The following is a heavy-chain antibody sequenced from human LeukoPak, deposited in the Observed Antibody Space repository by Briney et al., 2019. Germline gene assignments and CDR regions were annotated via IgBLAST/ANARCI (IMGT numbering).Heavy chain of an antibody. J-gene: IGHJ4*02. V-gene: IGHV3-23*01. CDR1: GFTFSSSA. CDR2: ISGSGGST. CDR3: AKAQGGYSYFDY. D-gene: IGHD3-22*01. Sequence: GGSLRLSCAASGFTFSSSAMSWVRQAPGKELEWVSGISGSGGSTFNADSVKGRFTISRDNSKNTLYLQMNSLRAEDTAVYYCAKAQGGYSYFDYWGQGTLVTVSS.